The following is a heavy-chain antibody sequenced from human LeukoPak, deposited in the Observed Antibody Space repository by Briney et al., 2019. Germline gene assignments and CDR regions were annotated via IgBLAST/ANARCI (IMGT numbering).Heavy chain of an antibody. CDR2: ISYDGSNK. D-gene: IGHD2-21*01. V-gene: IGHV3-30-3*01. Sequence: GGSLRLSCAASGFTFSSYAMHWVRQAPGKGLEWVAVISYDGSNKYYADSVKGRFTISRDNAKNSLFLQMNSLRAEDTAVYYCARGGGYCGAYCYGIDYWGQGTLVTVSS. J-gene: IGHJ4*02. CDR3: ARGGGYCGAYCYGIDY. CDR1: GFTFSSYA.